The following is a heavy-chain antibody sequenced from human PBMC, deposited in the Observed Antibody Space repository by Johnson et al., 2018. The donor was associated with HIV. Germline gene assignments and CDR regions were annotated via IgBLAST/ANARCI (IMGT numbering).Heavy chain of an antibody. V-gene: IGHV3-13*01. CDR3: AKSWVGHLETYYYESRTGQDFFDI. J-gene: IGHJ3*02. CDR1: GFTFSNYY. D-gene: IGHD3-22*01. CDR2: LGTAGDT. Sequence: VQLVESGGGLIQPGGSLRLSCAASGFTFSNYYLYLVRQPTGKGLEWVSGLGTAGDTYYADSVKGRFTISRDNSKNTLYLQMNSLRAEDTAVYYCAKSWVGHLETYYYESRTGQDFFDIWGPGTMDTV.